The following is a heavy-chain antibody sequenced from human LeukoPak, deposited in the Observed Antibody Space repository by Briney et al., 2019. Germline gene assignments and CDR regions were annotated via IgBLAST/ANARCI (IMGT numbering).Heavy chain of an antibody. Sequence: ASVKVSCKASGYAFTSYYIHWVRQAPGQGLEWMGVINPSSGGTSYAQKFQGRVTMTRDTSTGTVYMAPSSLRSEDTAVYYCARPGYSYGLDYWGQGTLVTVSS. D-gene: IGHD5-18*01. CDR2: INPSSGGT. V-gene: IGHV1-46*01. J-gene: IGHJ4*02. CDR3: ARPGYSYGLDY. CDR1: GYAFTSYY.